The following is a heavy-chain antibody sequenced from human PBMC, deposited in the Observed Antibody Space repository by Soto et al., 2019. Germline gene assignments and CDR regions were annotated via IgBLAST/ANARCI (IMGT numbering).Heavy chain of an antibody. CDR2: ISGSGGST. J-gene: IGHJ6*02. V-gene: IGHV3-23*01. CDR1: GFTFSSYA. D-gene: IGHD3-16*01. CDR3: AKDPTPYDYVWGARVGMDV. Sequence: PGGSLRLSCAASGFTFSSYAMSWVRQAPGKGLEWVSAISGSGGSTYYADSVKGRFTISRDNSKDTLYLQMNSLRAEDTAVYYCAKDPTPYDYVWGARVGMDVWGQGTTVTVSS.